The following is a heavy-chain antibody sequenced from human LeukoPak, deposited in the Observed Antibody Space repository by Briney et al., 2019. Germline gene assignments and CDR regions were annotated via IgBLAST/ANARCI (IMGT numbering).Heavy chain of an antibody. CDR1: GYTFTGYY. CDR2: INPNSGGT. Sequence: ASVKVSCKASGYTFTGYYMHWVRRAPGQGLEWMGWINPNSGGTNYAQKFQGRVTMTRDTSISTAYMELSRLRSDDTAVYYCARDMLGHYNWFDPWGQGTLVTVSS. J-gene: IGHJ5*02. V-gene: IGHV1-2*02. CDR3: ARDMLGHYNWFDP. D-gene: IGHD2-8*01.